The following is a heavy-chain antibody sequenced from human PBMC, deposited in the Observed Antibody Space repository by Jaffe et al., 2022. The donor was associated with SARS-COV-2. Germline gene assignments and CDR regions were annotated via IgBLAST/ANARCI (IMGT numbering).Heavy chain of an antibody. Sequence: EVQLVESGGGLVQPGGSLRLSCAASGFIFSDFAMSWVRQAPGKGLEWVSTFSVTGVSKTYTDSVKGRFTISRDNSRDTLYLQMNSLRAEDTAVYYCAKGGSYFDLLTTRFYTHYYFDSWGQGTLVTVSS. CDR1: GFIFSDFA. CDR2: FSVTGVSK. J-gene: IGHJ4*02. CDR3: AKGGSYFDLLTTRFYTHYYFDS. V-gene: IGHV3-23*04. D-gene: IGHD3-9*01.